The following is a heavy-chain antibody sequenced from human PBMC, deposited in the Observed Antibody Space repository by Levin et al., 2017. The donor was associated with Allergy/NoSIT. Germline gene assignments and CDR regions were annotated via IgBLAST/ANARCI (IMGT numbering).Heavy chain of an antibody. D-gene: IGHD4-23*01. V-gene: IGHV1-18*01. Sequence: ASVKVSCKASGYTFTSYHINWVRQAPGQGLEWMGRISPYNANTNYAQKLQGRVTMTTDTSTNTAYMELTSLRSDDTAVYFCARGATVGDSWGQGTLVTVSS. CDR2: ISPYNANT. J-gene: IGHJ4*02. CDR3: ARGATVGDS. CDR1: GYTFTSYH.